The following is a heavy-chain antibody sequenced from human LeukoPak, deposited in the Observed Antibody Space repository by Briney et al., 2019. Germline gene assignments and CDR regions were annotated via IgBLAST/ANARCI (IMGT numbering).Heavy chain of an antibody. J-gene: IGHJ5*02. V-gene: IGHV3-74*01. CDR2: INSDGSTT. CDR3: ARPNSGNWFDP. D-gene: IGHD3-10*01. Sequence: GGSLRLSCAASGFTFSRYWMDWVRQAPGKGLVWVSHINSDGSTTNYADSVKGRFTISRDNAKNTLYLQMNSLRAEDTAVYYCARPNSGNWFDPWGQGTLVTVSS. CDR1: GFTFSRYW.